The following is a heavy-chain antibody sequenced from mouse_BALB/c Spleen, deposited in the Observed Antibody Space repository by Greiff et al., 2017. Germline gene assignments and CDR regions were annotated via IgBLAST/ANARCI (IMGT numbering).Heavy chain of an antibody. D-gene: IGHD2-1*01. J-gene: IGHJ3*01. CDR2: ISSGGSYT. CDR1: GFTFSSYG. V-gene: IGHV5-6*01. CDR3: AREDYGKPFAY. Sequence: EVQVVESGGDLVKPGGSLKLSCAASGFTFSSYGMSWVRQTPDKRLEWVATISSGGSYTYYPDSVKGRFTISRDNAKNTLYLQMSSLKSEDTAMYYCAREDYGKPFAYWGQGTLVTVSA.